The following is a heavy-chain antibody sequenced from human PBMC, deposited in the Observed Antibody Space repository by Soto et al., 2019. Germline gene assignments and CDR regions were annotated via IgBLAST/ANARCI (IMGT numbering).Heavy chain of an antibody. CDR3: ARERGDIVAH. Sequence: QVQLVESGGGLVKPGGSLRLSCAASGFSFSDDYMSWIRQAPGKGLEWVSYISNSGRTISYVDSVKGRFTISRDNAKNSLYLQMTGLRAEDTAVYYCARERGDIVAHWGQGTLVTFSS. D-gene: IGHD2-15*01. CDR1: GFSFSDDY. V-gene: IGHV3-11*01. CDR2: ISNSGRTI. J-gene: IGHJ4*02.